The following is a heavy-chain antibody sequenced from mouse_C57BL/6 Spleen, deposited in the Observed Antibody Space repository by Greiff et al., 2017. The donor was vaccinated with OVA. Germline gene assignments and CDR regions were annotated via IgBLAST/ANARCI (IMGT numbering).Heavy chain of an antibody. D-gene: IGHD2-5*01. Sequence: VHVKQSGPELVKPGASVKISCKASGYTFTDYYMNWVKQSHGKSLEWIGDINPNNGGTSYNQKFKGKATLTVDKSSSTAYMELRSLTSEDSAVYYCARSTYYSNRGLNFDYWGQGTTLTVSS. CDR1: GYTFTDYY. V-gene: IGHV1-26*01. CDR3: ARSTYYSNRGLNFDY. J-gene: IGHJ2*01. CDR2: INPNNGGT.